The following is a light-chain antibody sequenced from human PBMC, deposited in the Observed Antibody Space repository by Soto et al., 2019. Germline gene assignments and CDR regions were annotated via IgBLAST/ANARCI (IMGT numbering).Light chain of an antibody. Sequence: DIQMTQSPSTLSASVGDRVTITCRASQSISSWLAWYQQKPGKAPKLLIYKASSLESGVPSRFSGGGSGAECSLTINSRQPDDVAAYYSQQYNSYSGGTFGQGTKVEIK. J-gene: IGKJ1*01. CDR3: QQYNSYSGGT. CDR1: QSISSW. V-gene: IGKV1-5*03. CDR2: KAS.